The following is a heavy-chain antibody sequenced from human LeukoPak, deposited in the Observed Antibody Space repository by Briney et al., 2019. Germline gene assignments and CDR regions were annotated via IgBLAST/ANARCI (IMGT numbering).Heavy chain of an antibody. Sequence: GGSLRLSCAASGFSVGDKYMSWVRQAPGKGLEWVSLIYSAGDTFYSDSVRGRFTVSRDNSKNTLYLQMNSLRAEDTAFYYCARDSNSSPNFFDLWGQGTLVTVSS. CDR2: IYSAGDT. J-gene: IGHJ4*02. V-gene: IGHV3-53*01. D-gene: IGHD4-23*01. CDR1: GFSVGDKY. CDR3: ARDSNSSPNFFDL.